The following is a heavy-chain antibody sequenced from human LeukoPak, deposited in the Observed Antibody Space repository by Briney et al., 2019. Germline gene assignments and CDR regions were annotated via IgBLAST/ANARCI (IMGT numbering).Heavy chain of an antibody. D-gene: IGHD2-2*01. CDR3: ARDGPAADYYYYGMDV. CDR2: IYYSGST. J-gene: IGHJ6*02. Sequence: SETLSLTCTVSGGSISSYYWSWIRQPPGKGLEWIGYIYYSGSTNYNPSLKGRVTISVDTSKNQFSLKLSSVTAADTAVYYCARDGPAADYYYYGMDVWGQGTTVTVSS. V-gene: IGHV4-59*01. CDR1: GGSISSYY.